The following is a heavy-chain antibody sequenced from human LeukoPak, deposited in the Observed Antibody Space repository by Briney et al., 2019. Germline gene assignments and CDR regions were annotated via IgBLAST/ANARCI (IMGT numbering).Heavy chain of an antibody. Sequence: PGGSLRLSCAASGFTFSSDAMSWVRQAPGKGLEWVSSISSSSSYIYYADSVKGRFTISRDNAKNSLYLQMNSLRAEDTAVYYCARALGYYGSGSYYTWFDPWGQGTLVTVSS. D-gene: IGHD3-10*01. V-gene: IGHV3-21*01. CDR2: ISSSSSYI. J-gene: IGHJ5*02. CDR1: GFTFSSDA. CDR3: ARALGYYGSGSYYTWFDP.